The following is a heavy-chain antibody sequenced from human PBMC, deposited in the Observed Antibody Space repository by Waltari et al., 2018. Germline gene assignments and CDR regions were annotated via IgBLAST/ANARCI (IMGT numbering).Heavy chain of an antibody. Sequence: QGQRVRSGAEEKNTRVSVTGPCKASVYTSTGYSIPTVRQPPEQALEWMGCINPNSGGTNYAQKFQGRVTMTRDTSISTAYMELSRLRSDDTAVYYCARDPGIAAAYFDYWGQGTLVTVSS. CDR1: VYTSTGYS. D-gene: IGHD6-13*01. J-gene: IGHJ4*02. V-gene: IGHV1-2*02. CDR2: INPNSGGT. CDR3: ARDPGIAAAYFDY.